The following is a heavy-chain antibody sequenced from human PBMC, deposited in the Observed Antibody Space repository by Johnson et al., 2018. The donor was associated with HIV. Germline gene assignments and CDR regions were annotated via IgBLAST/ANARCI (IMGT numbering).Heavy chain of an antibody. J-gene: IGHJ3*02. Sequence: VQLVESGGGLVQPGRSLRLSCAASGFTFDDYAMHWVRQAPGKGLEWVSVIYSGGSTYYADSVKGRFTISRDNSKNTLYLQMNSLRAEDTAVYYCTRESTEAFDIWGQGTMVTVSS. D-gene: IGHD1-14*01. CDR2: IYSGGST. CDR3: TRESTEAFDI. V-gene: IGHV3-66*01. CDR1: GFTFDDYA.